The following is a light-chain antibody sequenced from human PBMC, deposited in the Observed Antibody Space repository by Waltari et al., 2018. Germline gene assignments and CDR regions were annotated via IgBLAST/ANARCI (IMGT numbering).Light chain of an antibody. CDR2: RND. CDR1: NSNIGPAP. J-gene: IGLJ2*01. Sequence: QSVLTQPPSASGTPGQKVTISCSGGNSNIGPAPVTWYQQLPGTAPQPPIYRNDQRPSGVPGRFSGSKSGTSASLAISGLQSDDEALYYCTAWDGSLNGPLFGGGTMLTVL. CDR3: TAWDGSLNGPL. V-gene: IGLV1-44*01.